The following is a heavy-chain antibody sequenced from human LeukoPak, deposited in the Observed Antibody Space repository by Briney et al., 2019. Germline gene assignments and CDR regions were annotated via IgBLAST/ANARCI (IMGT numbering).Heavy chain of an antibody. CDR1: GFTFSSYW. V-gene: IGHV3-7*01. CDR3: ARDVPYYYGSGSYFDY. CDR2: IKQDGSEK. D-gene: IGHD3-10*01. Sequence: PGGSLRLSCAASGFTFSSYWMSWVRQAPGKGLEWVANIKQDGSEKYYVDSVKGRFTISRDNAKNSLYLQMNSLRAEDTAVYYCARDVPYYYGSGSYFDYWGQGTLVTVSS. J-gene: IGHJ4*02.